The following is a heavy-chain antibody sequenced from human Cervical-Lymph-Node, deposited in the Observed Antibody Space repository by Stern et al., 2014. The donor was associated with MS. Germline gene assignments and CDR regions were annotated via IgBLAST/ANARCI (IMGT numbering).Heavy chain of an antibody. CDR3: ARRSRYSGSYLYYFDY. Sequence: QLQLQESGPGLVKPSETLSLTCTVSGGSISSYYWSWIRQPPGKGLEWIGYIYYSGSTNYNPSLKSRVTISVDTSKNQFSLKLSSVTAADTAVYYCARRSRYSGSYLYYFDYWGQGTLVTVSS. V-gene: IGHV4-59*01. CDR2: IYYSGST. CDR1: GGSISSYY. D-gene: IGHD1-26*01. J-gene: IGHJ4*02.